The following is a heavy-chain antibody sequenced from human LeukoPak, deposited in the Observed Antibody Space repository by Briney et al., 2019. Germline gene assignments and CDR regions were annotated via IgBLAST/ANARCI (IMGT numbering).Heavy chain of an antibody. CDR1: GFTFDDYA. V-gene: IGHV3-9*01. J-gene: IGHJ6*02. CDR2: ISWNSGTI. CDR3: AKAPGPNYYYGMDV. Sequence: GGSLRLSCAASGFTFDDYAMHWVRQAPGKGLEWVSGISWNSGTIGYADSVKGRFTISRDNAKNSLYLQMNSLRAEDTALYYCAKAPGPNYYYGMDVWGQGTTVTVSS.